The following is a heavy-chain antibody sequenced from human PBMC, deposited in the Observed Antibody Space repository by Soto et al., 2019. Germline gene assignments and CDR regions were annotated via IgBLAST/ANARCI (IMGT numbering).Heavy chain of an antibody. V-gene: IGHV4-59*01. CDR1: GGSISSYY. Sequence: SETLSLTCTVSGGSISSYYWSWIRQPPGKGQEWIGYIYYSGSTNYTPSLKSRVTISVDTSKNQFSLKLSSVTAADTAVYYCARGVRSPGPWGQGTLVTVSS. CDR3: ARGVRSPGP. CDR2: IYYSGST. D-gene: IGHD3-10*01. J-gene: IGHJ5*02.